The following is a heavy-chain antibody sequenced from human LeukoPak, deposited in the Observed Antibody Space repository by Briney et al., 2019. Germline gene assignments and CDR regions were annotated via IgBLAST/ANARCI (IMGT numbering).Heavy chain of an antibody. CDR3: ATTDSYGYAGRAFDI. V-gene: IGHV1-24*01. D-gene: IGHD5-18*01. Sequence: DPEDGETIYAQKFQGRVTMTEDTSTDTAYMELSSLRSEDTAVYYCATTDSYGYAGRAFDIWGQGTMVTVSS. J-gene: IGHJ3*02. CDR2: DPEDGET.